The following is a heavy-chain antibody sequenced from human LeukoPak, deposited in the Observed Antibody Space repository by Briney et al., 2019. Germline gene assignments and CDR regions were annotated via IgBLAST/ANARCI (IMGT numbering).Heavy chain of an antibody. D-gene: IGHD6-19*01. J-gene: IGHJ4*02. Sequence: PGGSLRLSCAASGFTFSSYAMSWVRQAPGKGLEWVSAISGSGGSTYYADSVKGRFTISRDNSKNTLYLQMNSLRAEDTAVYYCAKSPERGYSSGWETNFDYWGQGTLVTVSS. CDR3: AKSPERGYSSGWETNFDY. CDR2: ISGSGGST. CDR1: GFTFSSYA. V-gene: IGHV3-23*01.